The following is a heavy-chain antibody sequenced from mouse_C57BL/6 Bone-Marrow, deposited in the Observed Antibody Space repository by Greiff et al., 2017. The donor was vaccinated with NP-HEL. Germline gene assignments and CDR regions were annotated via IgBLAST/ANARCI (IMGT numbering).Heavy chain of an antibody. D-gene: IGHD1-1*01. CDR1: GYTFTDYN. V-gene: IGHV1-22*01. J-gene: IGHJ2*01. CDR2: INPNNGGT. CDR3: ARRENYGGYFDY. Sequence: EVQLQQSGPELVKPGASVKMSCKASGYTFTDYNMHWVKQSHGKSLEWIGYINPNNGGTSYNQKFKGKATLTVNKSSSTAYMELRSLTSEDSAVYYCARRENYGGYFDYWGQGTTLTVSS.